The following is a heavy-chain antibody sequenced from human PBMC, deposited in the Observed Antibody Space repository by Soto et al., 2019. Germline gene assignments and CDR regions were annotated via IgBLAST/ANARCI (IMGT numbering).Heavy chain of an antibody. J-gene: IGHJ6*02. V-gene: IGHV3-30-3*01. CDR2: ISYDGSNK. D-gene: IGHD4-17*01. CDR3: ARDLRDYGDYVMNYYYGMDV. Sequence: QVQLVESGGGVVQPGRSLRLSCAASGFTFSSYAMHWVRQAPGKGLEWVAVISYDGSNKYYADSVKGRFTISRDNSKNTLYLQMNSLRAEDTAVYYCARDLRDYGDYVMNYYYGMDVWGQGTTVTVSS. CDR1: GFTFSSYA.